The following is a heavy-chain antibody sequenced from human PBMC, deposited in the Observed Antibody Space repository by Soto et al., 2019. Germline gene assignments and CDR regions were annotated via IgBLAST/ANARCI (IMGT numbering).Heavy chain of an antibody. J-gene: IGHJ6*02. CDR3: AVMAGLVVSDDFGLDV. V-gene: IGHV3-30-3*01. CDR1: GFSFSDYS. Sequence: QVHLVESGGGVVQPGRSPRLSCVGSGFSFSDYSIHWVRQAPGKGLEWVAFISYDGDKKFFADSVKGRFNISRDNAKNTVSLHMSSLRPEDTAVFHCAVMAGLVVSDDFGLDVWGQGTTVTVSS. CDR2: ISYDGDKK. D-gene: IGHD2-21*01.